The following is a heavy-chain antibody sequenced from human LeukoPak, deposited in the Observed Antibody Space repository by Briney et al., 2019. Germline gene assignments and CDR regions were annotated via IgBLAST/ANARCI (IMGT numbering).Heavy chain of an antibody. Sequence: LSLTCAVSGGSISSGGYSWSWIRQPPGKGLEWVANIKQDGSEKYYVDSVKGRFTISSDNAKNSLYLQMNSLRAEDTAVYYCARGEAYYFDYWGQGTLVTVSS. CDR3: ARGEAYYFDY. J-gene: IGHJ4*02. CDR2: IKQDGSEK. CDR1: GGSISSGGYS. V-gene: IGHV3-7*04.